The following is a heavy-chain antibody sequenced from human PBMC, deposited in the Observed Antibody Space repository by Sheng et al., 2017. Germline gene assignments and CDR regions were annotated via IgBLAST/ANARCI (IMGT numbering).Heavy chain of an antibody. V-gene: IGHV3-7*01. CDR1: GFTFSSYW. J-gene: IGHJ3*02. Sequence: ESGGGLVQPGGSLRLSCAASGFTFSSYWMSWVRQAPGKGLEWVANIKQDGSEKYYVDSVKGRFTISRDNAKNSLYLQMNSLRAEDTAVYYCAREGYYDSSGYDAFDIWGQGTMVTVSS. D-gene: IGHD3-22*01. CDR3: AREGYYDSSGYDAFDI. CDR2: IKQDGSEK.